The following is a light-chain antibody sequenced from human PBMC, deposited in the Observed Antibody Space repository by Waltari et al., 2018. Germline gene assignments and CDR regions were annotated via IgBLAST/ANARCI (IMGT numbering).Light chain of an antibody. V-gene: IGLV2-14*03. CDR2: GFS. CDR3: SSFTSSGTWV. J-gene: IGLJ3*02. Sequence: QSALTQPASVSGSPRQSLTISCTGTNSDIGGYSYVSWYQHHSGKAPNLMIFGFSDRPSGVSNRFSGSKSGNTASLTISGLQAEDEADYYCSSFTSSGTWVFGGGTRVTVL. CDR1: NSDIGGYSY.